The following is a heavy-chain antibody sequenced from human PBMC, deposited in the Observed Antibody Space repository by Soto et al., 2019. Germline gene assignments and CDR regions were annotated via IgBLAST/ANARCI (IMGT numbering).Heavy chain of an antibody. D-gene: IGHD3-10*01. Sequence: RILQAQGKGLEWISYISKDSGRATRYADSVKGRFTISRDNAKNSLFLQMNNLTVEDLAVYCRAKEIWANLDFCAEGTLVTVSS. J-gene: IGHJ4*02. CDR2: ISKDSGRAT. V-gene: IGHV3-11*01. CDR3: AKEIWANLDF.